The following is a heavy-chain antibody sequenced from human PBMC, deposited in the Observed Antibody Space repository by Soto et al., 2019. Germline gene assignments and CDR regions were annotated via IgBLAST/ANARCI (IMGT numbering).Heavy chain of an antibody. CDR2: ISGSGSDT. CDR3: AKVIREFRIAAAGFDP. Sequence: GGSLRLSCAASAFTFSAYAVTWVRQAPGMGLEWVSTISGSGSDTWCADSVKGRFTISRDNSKNTLYLQMNSLRAEDTAVYYCAKVIREFRIAAAGFDPWGQGTLVTVS. CDR1: AFTFSAYA. D-gene: IGHD6-13*01. J-gene: IGHJ5*02. V-gene: IGHV3-23*01.